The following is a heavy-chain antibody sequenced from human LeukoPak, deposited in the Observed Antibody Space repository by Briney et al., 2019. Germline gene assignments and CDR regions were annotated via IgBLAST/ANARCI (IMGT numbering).Heavy chain of an antibody. J-gene: IGHJ3*02. Sequence: GGSLRLSCAASGFTVSSNYMSWVRQAPGKGLEWVSVIYSGGSTYYADSVKGRFTISGDNSKNTLYLQMNSLRAEDTAVYYCARDMAGAFDIWGQGTMVTVSS. CDR3: ARDMAGAFDI. V-gene: IGHV3-66*01. CDR2: IYSGGST. D-gene: IGHD6-19*01. CDR1: GFTVSSNY.